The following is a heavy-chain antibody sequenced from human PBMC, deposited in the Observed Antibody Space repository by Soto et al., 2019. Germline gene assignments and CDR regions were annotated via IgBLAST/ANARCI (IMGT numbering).Heavy chain of an antibody. CDR3: VKDGSSGWPYYYGMDV. D-gene: IGHD6-19*01. V-gene: IGHV3-30*18. J-gene: IGHJ6*02. Sequence: GGSLRLSCAASGFTFSSYGMHWVRQAPGKGLEWAAVLSYDGRNKYYADSVKGRFTISRDNSKNTLYLQMSSLRPEDTAVYYCVKDGSSGWPYYYGMDVWGQGTTVTVSS. CDR2: LSYDGRNK. CDR1: GFTFSSYG.